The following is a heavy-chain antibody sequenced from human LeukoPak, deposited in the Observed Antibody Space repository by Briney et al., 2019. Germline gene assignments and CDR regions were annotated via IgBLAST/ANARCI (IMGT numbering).Heavy chain of an antibody. V-gene: IGHV3-7*01. CDR1: GFTFSSYW. Sequence: PGGSLILSCAASGFTFSSYWMSWVRQAPGKGLEWVANIKQDGSEKYYVVSVKGRFTISRHNPKNQLSLQLNSLRAEDTAVYYCAKTVWFGELFPFDYWGQGTLVTVSS. CDR3: AKTVWFGELFPFDY. D-gene: IGHD3-10*01. CDR2: IKQDGSEK. J-gene: IGHJ4*02.